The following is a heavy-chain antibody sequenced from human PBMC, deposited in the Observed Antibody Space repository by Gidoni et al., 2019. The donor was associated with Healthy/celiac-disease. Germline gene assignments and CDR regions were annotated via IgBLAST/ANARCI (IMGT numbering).Heavy chain of an antibody. V-gene: IGHV4-31*03. CDR2: IYYSGRT. CDR3: ARAGVVGATIDY. Sequence: QVQLQESGPGLVKTSPTLSVTCTVTGGSISSGGYYWSWVRQHPGKGLEWIRYIYYSGRTYYNPSLKTRVTISVDTSNNQFSLKLSSVTAADTAVYYCARAGVVGATIDYWGQGTLVTVSS. D-gene: IGHD1-26*01. J-gene: IGHJ4*02. CDR1: GGSISSGGYY.